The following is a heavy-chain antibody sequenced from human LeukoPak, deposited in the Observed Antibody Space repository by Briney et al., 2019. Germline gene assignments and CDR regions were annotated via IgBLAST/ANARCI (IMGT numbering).Heavy chain of an antibody. D-gene: IGHD4-17*01. J-gene: IGHJ4*02. V-gene: IGHV4-61*01. CDR2: IHYSGST. CDR1: GDSVSSGSYY. Sequence: SETLSLTCTVSGDSVSSGSYYWSWIRQPPGKGLEWIAYIHYSGSTRYSPSLQSRVTISVDTSRNQFSLKLSSVTAADTAVYYCARQVTSVTTFDYWGQGTLVTVSS. CDR3: ARQVTSVTTFDY.